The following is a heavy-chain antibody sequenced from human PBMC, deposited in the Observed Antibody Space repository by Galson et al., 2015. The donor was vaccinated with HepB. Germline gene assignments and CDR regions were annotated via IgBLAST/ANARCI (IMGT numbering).Heavy chain of an antibody. CDR2: VGGNGYET. V-gene: IGHV3-23*01. Sequence: SLRLSCAASGFPFATFAMNWVRQAPGKGLEWVSGVGGNGYETFYADSVKGWFTISRDDSKNMAYLHMKSLKTEDTAVYYCTRLGDLSGYSSRWGQGTLVTVSS. CDR3: TRLGDLSGYSSR. CDR1: GFPFATFA. J-gene: IGHJ4*02. D-gene: IGHD6-13*01.